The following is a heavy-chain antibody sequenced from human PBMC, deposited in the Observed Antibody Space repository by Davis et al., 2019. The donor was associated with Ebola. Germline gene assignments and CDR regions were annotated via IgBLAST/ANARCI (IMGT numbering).Heavy chain of an antibody. CDR3: ARGLAKFDA. CDR2: VYQSGEA. J-gene: IGHJ5*02. CDR1: GASITRGSY. V-gene: IGHV4-38-2*01. D-gene: IGHD5-12*01. Sequence: MPSETLSLTCRVSGASITRGSYWGWIRLPPGRGLEWFGSVYQSGEAHYNPSLKSRVSISVDTSKNQFSVNVISVTAADTALYFCARGLAKFDAWGQGILVSVSS.